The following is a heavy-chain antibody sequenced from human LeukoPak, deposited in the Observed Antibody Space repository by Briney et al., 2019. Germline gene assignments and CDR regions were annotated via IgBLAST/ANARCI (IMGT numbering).Heavy chain of an antibody. Sequence: GESLKISCKGSGYSFTNYWIGWVRPMPGKGLEWIGIIYPGDSDIKYSPSFQGQVTISANKSINTAYLQWSSLKASDTAMYYCARHPPGYCTNGVCYGADYWGRGTLVTVSS. V-gene: IGHV5-51*01. CDR1: GYSFTNYW. D-gene: IGHD2-8*01. CDR2: IYPGDSDI. CDR3: ARHPPGYCTNGVCYGADY. J-gene: IGHJ4*02.